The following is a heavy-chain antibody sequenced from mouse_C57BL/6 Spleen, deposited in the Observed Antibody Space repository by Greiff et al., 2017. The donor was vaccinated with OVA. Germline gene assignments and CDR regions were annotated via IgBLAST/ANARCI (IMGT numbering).Heavy chain of an antibody. Sequence: EVKLVESGTVLARPGASVKMSCKTSGYTFTSYWMHWVKQRPGQGLEWIGAIYPGNSDTSYNQKFKGKAQLTAVTSASTAYMELSSLTNDDAAVYCARRRGFSTTYYWDYWGQGTALTVSS. V-gene: IGHV1-5*01. CDR2: IYPGNSDT. CDR1: GYTFTSYW. CDR3: RRRGFSTTYYWDY. D-gene: IGHD1-1*01. J-gene: IGHJ2*01.